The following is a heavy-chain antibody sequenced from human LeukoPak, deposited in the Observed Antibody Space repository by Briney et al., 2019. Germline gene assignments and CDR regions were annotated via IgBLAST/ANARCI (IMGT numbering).Heavy chain of an antibody. Sequence: GGSLRLSCAASGFTFSSYWMSWVRQAPGKGLEWVANIKQDGNEKYYVDSVKGRFTISRDNAKNSLYLQMNSLRAEDTAVYYCARDVRGIGVLMVYAIAYFDYWGQGTLVTVSS. J-gene: IGHJ4*02. CDR3: ARDVRGIGVLMVYAIAYFDY. V-gene: IGHV3-7*01. CDR1: GFTFSSYW. CDR2: IKQDGNEK. D-gene: IGHD2-8*01.